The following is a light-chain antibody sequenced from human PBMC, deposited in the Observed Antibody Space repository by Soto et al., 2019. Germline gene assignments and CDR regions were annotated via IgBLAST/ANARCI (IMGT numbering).Light chain of an antibody. CDR3: QEDNNLSPLF. CDR2: SAS. J-gene: IGKJ4*01. CDR1: QSVSSS. V-gene: IGKV3-15*01. Sequence: EIVLTQSPATLSVSPGERATLSCRASQSVSSSLAWYQQKPGQAPRLPIYSASTRATGIPARFTGSGSGTEFTLTISSLQSEDFAVYDCQEDNNLSPLFFGGSTKVDIK.